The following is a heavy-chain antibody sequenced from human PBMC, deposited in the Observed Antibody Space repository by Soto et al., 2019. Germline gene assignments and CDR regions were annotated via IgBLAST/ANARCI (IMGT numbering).Heavy chain of an antibody. CDR3: ARTPPGGDYGYFDY. CDR1: GYTFTGYY. J-gene: IGHJ4*02. V-gene: IGHV1-2*04. Sequence: ASVKVSCKASGYTFTGYYMHWVRQAPGQGLEWMGWINPNSGGTNYAQKFQGWVTMTRDTSISTAYMELNSLRAEDTAVYYCARTPPGGDYGYFDYWGQGTLVTVSS. D-gene: IGHD4-17*01. CDR2: INPNSGGT.